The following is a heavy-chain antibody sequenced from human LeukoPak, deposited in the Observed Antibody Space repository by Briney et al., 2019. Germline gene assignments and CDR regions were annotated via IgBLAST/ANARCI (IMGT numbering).Heavy chain of an antibody. CDR1: GYTFTNYY. D-gene: IGHD6-19*01. CDR3: ARTVAGSDY. CDR2: INPSGGST. Sequence: ASVKVSCKASGYTFTNYYIHWVRQAPGQGLECMGIINPSGGSTSYAQKFQGRVTMTRDMSTSTAYMELRSLRSDDTAVYYCARTVAGSDYWGQGTLVTVSS. V-gene: IGHV1-46*01. J-gene: IGHJ4*02.